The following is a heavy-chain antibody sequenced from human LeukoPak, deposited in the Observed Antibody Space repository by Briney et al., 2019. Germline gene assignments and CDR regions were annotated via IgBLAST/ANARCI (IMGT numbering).Heavy chain of an antibody. V-gene: IGHV4-59*11. J-gene: IGHJ6*03. CDR2: IYYSGST. CDR1: GGSISSHY. Sequence: SETLSLTCTVSGGSISSHYWSWIRQPPGKGLEWIGYIYYSGSTNYNPSLKSRVTISVDTSKNQFSLKLSSVTAADTAVYYCARGGYSSGWYKLGYYYYYMDVWGKGTTVTVSS. CDR3: ARGGYSSGWYKLGYYYYYMDV. D-gene: IGHD6-19*01.